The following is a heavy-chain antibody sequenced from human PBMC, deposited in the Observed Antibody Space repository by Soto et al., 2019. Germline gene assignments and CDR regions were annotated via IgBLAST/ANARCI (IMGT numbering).Heavy chain of an antibody. D-gene: IGHD1-26*01. V-gene: IGHV3-30*18. CDR1: GFTFSSYG. Sequence: QGQLVESGGGVVQPGRSLRLSCAASGFTFSSYGMHWVRQAPGKGLEWVAVISYDGSNKYYADSVKGRFTISRDNSKNTLYLQMNSLRAEDTAVYYCAKGGARYDYYYMDVWGKGTTVTVSS. J-gene: IGHJ6*03. CDR2: ISYDGSNK. CDR3: AKGGARYDYYYMDV.